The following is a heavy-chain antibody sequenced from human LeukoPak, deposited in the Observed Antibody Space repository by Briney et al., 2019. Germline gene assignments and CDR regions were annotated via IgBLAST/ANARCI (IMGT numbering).Heavy chain of an antibody. D-gene: IGHD5-18*01. CDR2: IDPSDSET. V-gene: IGHV5-51*01. J-gene: IGHJ4*02. Sequence: GESLKISCKASGYSFTSYWIGWVRQMPGKGLEWMGIIDPSDSETRYTPSFQGQVTISVDKSLTTAALQSNSLKASDTAMYYCVSQTAMGRSGDYWGQGTLVTVSS. CDR3: VSQTAMGRSGDY. CDR1: GYSFTSYW.